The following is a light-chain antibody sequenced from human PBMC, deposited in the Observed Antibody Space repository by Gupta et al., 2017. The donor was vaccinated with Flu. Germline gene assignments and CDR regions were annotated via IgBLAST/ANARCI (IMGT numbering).Light chain of an antibody. Sequence: DIVLTQSPGTLSLSPGERATLSCRASQSVTSSFLAWYQQKPGQAPRLLIYGVSFRATGIPDRFSGSGSGTDFTLTISRLEPEDFAVYYCQHYGNSPRFTFGPGTKVDIK. V-gene: IGKV3-20*01. CDR2: GVS. CDR1: QSVTSSF. J-gene: IGKJ3*01. CDR3: QHYGNSPRFT.